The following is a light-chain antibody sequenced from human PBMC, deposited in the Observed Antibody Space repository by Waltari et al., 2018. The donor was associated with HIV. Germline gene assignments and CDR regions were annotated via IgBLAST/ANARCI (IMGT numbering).Light chain of an antibody. CDR2: DAS. CDR1: SNITNC. CDR3: QEYDTFTIT. V-gene: IGKV1-33*01. J-gene: IGKJ5*01. Sequence: DIQMTQSPSSLSGSVGDRVTITCQAGSNITNCLNWYQQKPGKAPKLLIYDASNLQTGVPSRFSGSGSGTDFSFTISSLQPEDIATYYCQEYDTFTITFGQGTRLEIK.